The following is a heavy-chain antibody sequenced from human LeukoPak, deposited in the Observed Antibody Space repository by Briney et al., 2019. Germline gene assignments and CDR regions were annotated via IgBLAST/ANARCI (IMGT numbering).Heavy chain of an antibody. D-gene: IGHD4-17*01. CDR2: IHYSGNT. V-gene: IGHV4-59*08. Sequence: SETLSLTCTASGGSISGYYWSWIRQPPGKGLEWIGYIHYSGNTNYNPSLKSRVTISADTSKNQFSLKLTSVTAADTAMFYCARHNYGPYFDYWGQGTLVTVSS. CDR3: ARHNYGPYFDY. CDR1: GGSISGYY. J-gene: IGHJ4*02.